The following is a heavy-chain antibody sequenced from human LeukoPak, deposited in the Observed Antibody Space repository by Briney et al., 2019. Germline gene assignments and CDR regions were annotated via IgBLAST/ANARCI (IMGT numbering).Heavy chain of an antibody. Sequence: SSETLPLTCTVSGGSISSGGYYWSWIRQPPGKGLEWIGYIYHSGSTYYNPSLKSRLTISVDTSKNQFSLKLSSVTAADTAVYYCASLCSSSSCSSYWGQGTLVTVSS. J-gene: IGHJ4*02. D-gene: IGHD2-2*01. CDR3: ASLCSSSSCSSY. V-gene: IGHV4-30-2*01. CDR1: GGSISSGGYY. CDR2: IYHSGST.